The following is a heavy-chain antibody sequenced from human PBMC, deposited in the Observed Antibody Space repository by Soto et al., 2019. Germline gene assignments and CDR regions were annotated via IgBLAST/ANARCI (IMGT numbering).Heavy chain of an antibody. CDR2: ISSNSAYI. CDR3: TRDASRDSSARGWFDP. Sequence: GGSLRLSCAASGFTFRSFTMNWVRQAPGKGLEWVSTISSNSAYIYYTDALRGRFTISRDNAKNSLNLQMNSLRAEDTAVYYCTRDASRDSSARGWFDPWGPGTLVTVSS. D-gene: IGHD6-13*01. CDR1: GFTFRSFT. J-gene: IGHJ5*02. V-gene: IGHV3-21*01.